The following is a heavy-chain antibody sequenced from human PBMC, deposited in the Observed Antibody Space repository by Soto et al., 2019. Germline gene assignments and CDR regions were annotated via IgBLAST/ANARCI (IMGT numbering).Heavy chain of an antibody. D-gene: IGHD1-1*01. Sequence: QVQLVQSGAEVKKPGSSVKVSCKASGGTFSTSAISWVRQAPGQGLEWVGGIMPVFPTPDYAQNFQGRVAITADESTTTAYLELTSLRADDTAVYYCARDKDRLQLGGNYYYILDVWGQGTAITVSS. CDR1: GGTFSTSA. V-gene: IGHV1-69*12. J-gene: IGHJ6*02. CDR3: ARDKDRLQLGGNYYYILDV. CDR2: IMPVFPTP.